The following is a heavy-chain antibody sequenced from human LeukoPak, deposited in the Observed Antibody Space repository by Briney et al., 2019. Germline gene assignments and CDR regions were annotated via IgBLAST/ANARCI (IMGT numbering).Heavy chain of an antibody. CDR2: INRSGST. J-gene: IGHJ4*02. CDR3: ARGPSSIAARRSFDY. CDR1: GGSFSGYY. V-gene: IGHV4-34*01. D-gene: IGHD6-6*01. Sequence: SETLSLTCAVYGGSFSGYYWSWIRQPPGKGLEWIGEINRSGSTNYNPSLKSRVTISVDTSKDQFSLKLSSVTAADTAVYYCARGPSSIAARRSFDYWGQGTLVTVSS.